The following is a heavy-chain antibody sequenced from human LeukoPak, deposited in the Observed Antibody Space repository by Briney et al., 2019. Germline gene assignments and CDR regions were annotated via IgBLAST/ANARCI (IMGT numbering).Heavy chain of an antibody. J-gene: IGHJ3*02. V-gene: IGHV4-39*01. CDR2: IYYSGST. Sequence: PSETLSLTXTVSGGSISSSSYYWGWIRQPPGKGLEWIGSIYYSGSTYYNPSLKSRVTISVDTSKNQFSLKLSSVTAADTAVYYCARPLYGYDFWSGYSGDAFDIWGQGTMVTVSS. CDR1: GGSISSSSYY. D-gene: IGHD3-3*01. CDR3: ARPLYGYDFWSGYSGDAFDI.